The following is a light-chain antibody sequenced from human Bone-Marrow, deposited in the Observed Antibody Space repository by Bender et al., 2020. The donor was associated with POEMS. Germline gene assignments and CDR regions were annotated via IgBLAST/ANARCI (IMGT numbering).Light chain of an antibody. CDR3: AVWDDSLNGWV. CDR2: SSH. Sequence: QSVLTQPPSASGTPGQRVTISCSGSSSNIGSNPVDWYQQLPGTAPKLLIYSSHRRPSEVPDRFSGSRSGTSASLAISGLQSEDEADYYCAVWDDSLNGWVFGGGTKLTVL. V-gene: IGLV1-44*01. J-gene: IGLJ3*02. CDR1: SSNIGSNP.